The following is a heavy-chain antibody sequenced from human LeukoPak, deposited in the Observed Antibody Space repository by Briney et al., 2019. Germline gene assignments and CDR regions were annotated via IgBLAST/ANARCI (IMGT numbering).Heavy chain of an antibody. Sequence: PGGSLRLSCAASGFTFSDYYMSWIRQAAGKGLEWVSYISSSGSTIYYADSVKGRFTISRDNAKNSLYLQMNSLRAEDTAVYYCARGESYDFWSGYLGALGYWGQGTLVTVSS. CDR3: ARGESYDFWSGYLGALGY. D-gene: IGHD3-3*01. J-gene: IGHJ4*02. CDR2: ISSSGSTI. V-gene: IGHV3-11*01. CDR1: GFTFSDYY.